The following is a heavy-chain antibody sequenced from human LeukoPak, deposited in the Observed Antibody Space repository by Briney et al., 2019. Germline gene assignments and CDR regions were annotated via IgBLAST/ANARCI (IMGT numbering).Heavy chain of an antibody. CDR1: GFTSDDCA. CDR2: ISWDGGST. CDR3: AKDISMGLHYDFWSGTNYYYYYMDV. D-gene: IGHD3-3*01. V-gene: IGHV3-43D*03. J-gene: IGHJ6*03. Sequence: GGSLGLSCAASGFTSDDCAMHWVRQAPGKGLEWVSLISWDGGSTYYADSVKGRFTISRDNSKNSLYLQMNSLRAEDTALYYCAKDISMGLHYDFWSGTNYYYYYMDVWGKGTTVTVSS.